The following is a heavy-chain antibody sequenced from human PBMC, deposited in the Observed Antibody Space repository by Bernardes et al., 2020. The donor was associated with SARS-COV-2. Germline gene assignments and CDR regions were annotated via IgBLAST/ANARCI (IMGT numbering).Heavy chain of an antibody. Sequence: SETLSLTCAVYGGSFRGSYWSWIRQPPGPGLAWIGELNHSESTNYNPSLKSRVTISVDTSKNQFSLKLSSVTAADTAVYYCARTEGIAHDDYWGQGTLVTVSS. CDR3: ARTEGIAHDDY. CDR1: GGSFRGSY. D-gene: IGHD6-13*01. J-gene: IGHJ4*02. CDR2: LNHSEST. V-gene: IGHV4-34*01.